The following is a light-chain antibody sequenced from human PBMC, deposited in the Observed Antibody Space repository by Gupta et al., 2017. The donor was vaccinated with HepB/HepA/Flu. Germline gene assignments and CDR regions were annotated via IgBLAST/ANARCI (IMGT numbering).Light chain of an antibody. CDR2: DAS. Sequence: VLTQSPATLSLSPGERATLSCRASQSISSYLAWYQQNPGQAPRLLIYDASNRATGIPARFSGSGSGTDFTLTISSLEPEDFAVYYCQQRINWPITFGQGTRLEIK. V-gene: IGKV3-11*01. J-gene: IGKJ5*01. CDR3: QQRINWPIT. CDR1: QSISSY.